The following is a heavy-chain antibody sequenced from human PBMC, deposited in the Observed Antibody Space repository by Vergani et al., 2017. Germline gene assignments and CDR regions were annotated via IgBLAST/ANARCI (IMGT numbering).Heavy chain of an antibody. D-gene: IGHD3-10*01. CDR1: GFTFSSYG. V-gene: IGHV3-33*01. CDR2: IWYDGSNK. CDR3: ARGAYFGGLPLLWFGDPDY. J-gene: IGHJ4*02. Sequence: QVQLVESGGGVVQPGRSLRLSCAASGFTFSSYGMHWVRQAPGKGLEWVAVIWYDGSNKYYADSVKGRFTISRDNSKNTLYLQMNSLRAEDTAVYYCARGAYFGGLPLLWFGDPDYWGQGTLVTVSS.